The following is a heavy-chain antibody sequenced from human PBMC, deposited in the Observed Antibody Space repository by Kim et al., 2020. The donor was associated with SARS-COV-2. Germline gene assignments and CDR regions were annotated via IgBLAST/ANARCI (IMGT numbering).Heavy chain of an antibody. CDR1: GGSFSGYY. Sequence: SETLSLTCAVYGGSFSGYYWSWIRQPPGKGLEWIGEINHSGSTNYNPSLKSRVTISVDTSKNQFSLKLSSVTAADTAVYYCAGGYSYGFYYFDYWGQGSHVTVSS. CDR2: INHSGST. V-gene: IGHV4-34*01. CDR3: AGGYSYGFYYFDY. J-gene: IGHJ4*02. D-gene: IGHD5-18*01.